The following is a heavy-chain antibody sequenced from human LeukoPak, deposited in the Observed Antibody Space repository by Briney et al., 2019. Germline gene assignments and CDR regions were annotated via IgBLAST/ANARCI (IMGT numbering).Heavy chain of an antibody. CDR3: ARDHRSGGSCYNGMDV. V-gene: IGHV1-69*01. CDR1: GGTFSSYA. J-gene: IGHJ6*02. D-gene: IGHD2-15*01. Sequence: SVKVSCKASGGTFSSYAISWVRQAPGQGLEWMGGIIPIFGTANYAQKFQGRVTITADESTSTAYMELSSLRSEDTAVYYCARDHRSGGSCYNGMDVWGQGTTVTVSS. CDR2: IIPIFGTA.